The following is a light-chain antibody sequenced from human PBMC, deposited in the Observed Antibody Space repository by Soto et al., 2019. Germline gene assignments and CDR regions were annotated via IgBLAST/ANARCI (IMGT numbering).Light chain of an antibody. V-gene: IGLV1-44*01. CDR3: GTWDSSLRAVV. CDR2: SSN. J-gene: IGLJ1*01. Sequence: QSVLSQPPSASGTPGQRLTISCSGSSSNIGTQSVNWYQHLPGTAPKLLVYSSNQRPSGVPDRFSGSKSGTSASLAISGLQSEDEADYYCGTWDSSLRAVVFGTGTKVTVL. CDR1: SSNIGTQS.